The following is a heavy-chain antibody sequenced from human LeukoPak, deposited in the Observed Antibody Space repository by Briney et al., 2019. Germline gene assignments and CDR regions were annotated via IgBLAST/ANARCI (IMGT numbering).Heavy chain of an antibody. V-gene: IGHV3-23*01. CDR1: GFPLRSYA. J-gene: IGHJ6*02. CDR2: VSSSGGDI. CDR3: AKEPQWFGEYGMDA. Sequence: GGSLRLSCEVAGFPLRSYAMSWVRQSPGMGLEWVSSVSSSGGDIYYAESVEGRFIISRDSSKNTLNLQLNDLRAEDTAIYYCAKEPQWFGEYGMDAWGQGTTVTVSS. D-gene: IGHD3-10*01.